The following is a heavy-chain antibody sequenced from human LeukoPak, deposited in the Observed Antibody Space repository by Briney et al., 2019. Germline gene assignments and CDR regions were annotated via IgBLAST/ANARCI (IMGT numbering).Heavy chain of an antibody. V-gene: IGHV6-1*01. J-gene: IGHJ5*01. CDR1: GDSISSNDAC. D-gene: IGHD6-25*01. Sequence: SQTLSLTCALSGDSISSNDACWNWVRQSRTRGIEWLVRTYYSYKWYYDYAASVNGRMTIYPDTSKNQFSLQLNSVTPDDTAVYYCARWASGCYVSVFYSWGQGTLVTVSS. CDR2: TYYSYKWYY. CDR3: ARWASGCYVSVFYS.